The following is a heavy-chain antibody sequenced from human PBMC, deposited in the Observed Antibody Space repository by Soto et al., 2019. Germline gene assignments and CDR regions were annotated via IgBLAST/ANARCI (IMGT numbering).Heavy chain of an antibody. D-gene: IGHD4-17*01. V-gene: IGHV3-21*05. Sequence: EVQLVESGGGMVQPGGSLRLSCAASGFIFSTYSMNWVRQAPWKGLECGSYISSSSSYIYYADSVKGRFTISRDNAKNSLYLQMNSLRAEDTAVYYCARDEPDYGDYAGSDYYYGMDVWGQGTTVTVSS. CDR3: ARDEPDYGDYAGSDYYYGMDV. CDR1: GFIFSTYS. J-gene: IGHJ6*02. CDR2: ISSSSSYI.